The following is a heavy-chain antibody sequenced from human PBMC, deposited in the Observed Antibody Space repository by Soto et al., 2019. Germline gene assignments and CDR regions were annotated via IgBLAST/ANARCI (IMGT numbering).Heavy chain of an antibody. CDR3: ARADYGGNSDY. CDR2: IYYSGST. J-gene: IGHJ4*02. Sequence: QVQLQESGPGLVKPSETLSLTCTVSGGSISSYYWSWIRQPPGKGLEWIGYIYYSGSTNYNPSLKSRVTISVDTSKNQFSLKLSSVTAADTAVYYCARADYGGNSDYWGQGTLVTVSS. CDR1: GGSISSYY. D-gene: IGHD4-17*01. V-gene: IGHV4-59*01.